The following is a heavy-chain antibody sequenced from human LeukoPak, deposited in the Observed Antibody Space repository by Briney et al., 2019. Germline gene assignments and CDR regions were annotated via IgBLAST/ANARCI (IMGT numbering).Heavy chain of an antibody. CDR2: ISAYNGNT. J-gene: IGHJ4*02. V-gene: IGHV1-18*04. CDR1: GYTFTGYY. CDR3: ASGDYGGALDY. Sequence: SVKVSCKASGYTFTGYYMHWVRQAPGQGLEWMGWISAYNGNTNYAQKLQGRVTMTTDTSTSTAYMELRSLRSDDTAVYYCASGDYGGALDYWGQGTLVTVSS. D-gene: IGHD4-23*01.